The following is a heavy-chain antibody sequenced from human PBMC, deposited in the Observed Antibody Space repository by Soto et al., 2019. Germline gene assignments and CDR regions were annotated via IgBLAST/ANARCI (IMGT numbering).Heavy chain of an antibody. CDR2: IIPIFGTV. CDR3: ARDRKIVATIYNYYGMDV. Sequence: ASVKVSCKASGGTFSSYAISWVRQAPGQGLEWMGGIIPIFGTVNYAQKFQGRVTITADESTSTAYMELSSLRSEDTAVYYCARDRKIVATIYNYYGMDVWGQGTTVTVSS. CDR1: GGTFSSYA. D-gene: IGHD5-12*01. V-gene: IGHV1-69*13. J-gene: IGHJ6*02.